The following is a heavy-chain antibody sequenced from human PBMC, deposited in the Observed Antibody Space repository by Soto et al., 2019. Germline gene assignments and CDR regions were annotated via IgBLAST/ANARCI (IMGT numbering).Heavy chain of an antibody. Sequence: QVQLVQSGAEMKKPGASVKVSCRASGYTFTGYYMHWVRQAPGQGLEWMGWINPNSGGTNYAQKFQGWVTMTRDTSISTAYMELSRLRSDDTAVYYCTRSYCSGNSCYSNDAFDIWGQGTMVTVSS. D-gene: IGHD2-15*01. V-gene: IGHV1-2*04. CDR2: INPNSGGT. CDR1: GYTFTGYY. CDR3: TRSYCSGNSCYSNDAFDI. J-gene: IGHJ3*02.